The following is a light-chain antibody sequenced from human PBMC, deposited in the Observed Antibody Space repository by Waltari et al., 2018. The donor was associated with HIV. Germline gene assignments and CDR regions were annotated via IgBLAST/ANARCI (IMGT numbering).Light chain of an antibody. CDR2: WAS. J-gene: IGKJ4*01. V-gene: IGKV4-1*01. CDR3: QQYFTVPPT. Sequence: DIVMTQSPDSLAVSLGERATLHCTSRRTVFYSSDNQNYLAWYLQRPGQSPKVLIFWASTRAYGVPDRFSGSGSGTNFSLTLSSLQADDVGIYYCQQYFTVPPTFGGGTKVEI. CDR1: RTVFYSSDNQNY.